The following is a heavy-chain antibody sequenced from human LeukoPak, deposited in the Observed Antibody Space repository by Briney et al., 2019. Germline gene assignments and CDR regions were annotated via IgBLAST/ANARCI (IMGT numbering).Heavy chain of an antibody. J-gene: IGHJ6*02. CDR3: ARGAVIAAADEYYYGMDV. CDR1: GASVSSGSYY. V-gene: IGHV4-61*01. CDR2: IYYSGTT. Sequence: SETLSLTCTVSGASVSSGSYYWSWIRQPPGKGLEWIGYIYYSGTTNYNPSLKSRVTISVDTSKNQFSLKLSSVTAADTAVYYCARGAVIAAADEYYYGMDVWGQGTTVTVSS. D-gene: IGHD6-13*01.